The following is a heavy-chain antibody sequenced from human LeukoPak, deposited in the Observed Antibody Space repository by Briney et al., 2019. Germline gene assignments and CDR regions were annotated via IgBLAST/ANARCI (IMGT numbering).Heavy chain of an antibody. CDR3: AKVAITGYSSIPGGWFDP. CDR1: GFTFSSYA. V-gene: IGHV3-23*01. J-gene: IGHJ5*02. CDR2: ISGSGGST. Sequence: GGSLRLSCAASGFTFSSYAMSWVRQAPGKGLELVSAISGSGGSTYYADSVKGRFTISRDNSKNTLYLQMNSLRAEDTAVYYCAKVAITGYSSIPGGWFDPWGQGTLVTVSS. D-gene: IGHD6-13*01.